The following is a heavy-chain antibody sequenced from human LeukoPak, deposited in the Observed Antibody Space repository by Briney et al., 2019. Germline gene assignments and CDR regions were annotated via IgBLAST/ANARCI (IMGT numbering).Heavy chain of an antibody. CDR2: ISSSGSTI. Sequence: GGSLRLSCAASGFTFSSYEMNWVRQAPGKGLEWVSYISSSGSTIYYADSVKGRFTISRDNSKNTLYLQMNSLRAEDTAVYYCAKDNQQWLVLAPYFDYWGQGTLVTVSS. J-gene: IGHJ4*02. V-gene: IGHV3-48*03. CDR1: GFTFSSYE. CDR3: AKDNQQWLVLAPYFDY. D-gene: IGHD6-19*01.